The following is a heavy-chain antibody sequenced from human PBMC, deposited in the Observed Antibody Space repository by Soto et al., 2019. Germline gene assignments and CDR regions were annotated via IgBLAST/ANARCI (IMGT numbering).Heavy chain of an antibody. D-gene: IGHD3-22*01. CDR1: GYTFTSYG. CDR2: ISVYNGNT. Sequence: QVQLVQSGAEVKTPGASVKVSCKASGYTFTSYGISWVRQAPGQGLEWMGWISVYNGNTNYAQKLQGRVTMTTDTSTSTAYMELRSLRSDDTAVYYCVRVGLRYYYDSSAWGWFDPWGQGTLVTVSS. J-gene: IGHJ5*02. CDR3: VRVGLRYYYDSSAWGWFDP. V-gene: IGHV1-18*01.